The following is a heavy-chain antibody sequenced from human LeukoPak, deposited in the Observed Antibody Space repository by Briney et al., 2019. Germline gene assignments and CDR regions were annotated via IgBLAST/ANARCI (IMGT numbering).Heavy chain of an antibody. CDR2: ISTSGDST. J-gene: IGHJ4*02. CDR3: ARARHCSSTSCFLDY. CDR1: GFTFNNYA. Sequence: GGSLRLSCAASGFTFNNYAMTWVRQAPGKGLEWVSTISTSGDSTYYADSVKGRFTISRDNSKNTLYLQMNSLTAEDTALHYCARARHCSSTSCFLDYWGQGTLVTVSS. V-gene: IGHV3-23*01. D-gene: IGHD2-2*01.